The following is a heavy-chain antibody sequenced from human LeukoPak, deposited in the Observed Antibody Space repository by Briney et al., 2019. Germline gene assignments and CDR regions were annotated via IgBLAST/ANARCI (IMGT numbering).Heavy chain of an antibody. D-gene: IGHD4-17*01. J-gene: IGHJ5*02. V-gene: IGHV3-74*01. CDR3: ARTTVTAGRTNWFDP. CDR2: INSDGSTT. CDR1: GFTFSSYW. Sequence: GGSLRLSCAASGFTFSSYWMHWVRQAPGKGLVWVSRINSDGSTTNYADSVKGRFTISRDNAKNTLYLQMNSLRADDTAVYYCARTTVTAGRTNWFDPWGQGTLVIVSS.